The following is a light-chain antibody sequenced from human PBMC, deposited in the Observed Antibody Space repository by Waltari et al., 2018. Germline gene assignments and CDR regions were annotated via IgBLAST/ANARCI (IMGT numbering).Light chain of an antibody. Sequence: DIQMTQSPSSVSASAGDGVTITCRASQDISSWLAWYQQKPGKAPNLLIYDGYSLQSGVPSRFSSSGSGTVFTLTISSLQAEDVAVYYCHQYYNTPFTFGPGTKVDIK. J-gene: IGKJ3*01. V-gene: IGKV1-12*01. CDR1: QDISSW. CDR2: DGY. CDR3: HQYYNTPFT.